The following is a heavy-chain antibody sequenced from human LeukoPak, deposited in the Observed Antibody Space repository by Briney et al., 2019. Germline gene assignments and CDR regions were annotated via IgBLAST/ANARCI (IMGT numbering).Heavy chain of an antibody. CDR3: ARRADWGHWVFDL. Sequence: PSETLSLTCTVSGGAINSRNYYWGWIRQPPGRGLEWIGSVYHSGSAYGNPSLKSRVNISADTSKNEISLKLSSVTAADTAIYYCARRADWGHWVFDLWGRGTLVSVSA. CDR1: GGAINSRNYY. D-gene: IGHD3-16*01. CDR2: VYHSGSA. J-gene: IGHJ2*01. V-gene: IGHV4-39*01.